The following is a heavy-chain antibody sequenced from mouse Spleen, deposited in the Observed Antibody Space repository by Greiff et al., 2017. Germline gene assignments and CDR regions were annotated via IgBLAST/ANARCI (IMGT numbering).Heavy chain of an antibody. Sequence: VQLQQSGAELVRPGTSVKMSCKASGYTFTNYWIGWAKQRPGHGLEWIGDIYPGGGYTNYNEKFKGKATLTADKSSSTAYMQFSSLTSEDSAIYYCARGATRRGYYAMDYWGQGTSVTVSS. J-gene: IGHJ4*01. CDR2: IYPGGGYT. D-gene: IGHD3-1*01. V-gene: IGHV1-63*01. CDR3: ARGATRRGYYAMDY. CDR1: GYTFTNYW.